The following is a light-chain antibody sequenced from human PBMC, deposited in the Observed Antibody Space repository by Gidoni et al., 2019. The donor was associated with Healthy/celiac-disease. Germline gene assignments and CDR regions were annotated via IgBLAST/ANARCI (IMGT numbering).Light chain of an antibody. CDR2: KDS. V-gene: IGLV3-25*02. Sequence: SYELTQQPSVSVSPGQTARITCSGGALPKQYAYWYQQKPGQAPVLVIYKDSERPSGIPERFSGSSSGTTVTLTISGVQAEDEADYYCQSADSSGTPVFGGGTKLTVL. J-gene: IGLJ3*02. CDR3: QSADSSGTPV. CDR1: ALPKQY.